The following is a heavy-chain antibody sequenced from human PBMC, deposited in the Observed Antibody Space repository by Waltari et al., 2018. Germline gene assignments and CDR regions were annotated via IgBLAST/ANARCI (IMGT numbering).Heavy chain of an antibody. CDR2: LNPNRGGT. V-gene: IGHV1-2*06. J-gene: IGHJ4*02. Sequence: QVQLVQSGAEVKKPGASVKVSCKASGYTFTGYYMHWVRQAPGQGLEWMGRLNPNRGGTNYAQKFQGRVTMTRDTSISTAYMELSRLRSDDTAVYYCARGVRRVQGVSPPFAYWGQGTLVTVSS. D-gene: IGHD3-10*01. CDR1: GYTFTGYY. CDR3: ARGVRRVQGVSPPFAY.